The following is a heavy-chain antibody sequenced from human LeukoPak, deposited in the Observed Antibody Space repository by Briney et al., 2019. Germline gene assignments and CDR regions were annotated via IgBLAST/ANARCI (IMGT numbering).Heavy chain of an antibody. CDR2: IYYSDTP. D-gene: IGHD1-26*01. CDR3: GRLRLTPVSGALDY. J-gene: IGHJ4*02. Sequence: SETLSLTCTGSGGSISRGRFFWGCIRQPPGKGRDCIGNIYYSDTPYYNPPLKGRVTTSVATTKIQFALKQNSVTAADEAVYYCGRLRLTPVSGALDYWGQGTLVTVSS. V-gene: IGHV4-39*01. CDR1: GGSISRGRFF.